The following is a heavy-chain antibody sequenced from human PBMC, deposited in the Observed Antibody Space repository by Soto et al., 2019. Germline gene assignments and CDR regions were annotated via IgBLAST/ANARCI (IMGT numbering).Heavy chain of an antibody. CDR3: AIVEALNRSLGYFES. J-gene: IGHJ4*02. V-gene: IGHV4-31*03. CDR2: IYHSGST. Sequence: QVQLQESGPGLVKPSQTLSLTCTVSGGSIRRSDYYWSWVRQFPGRGVEWIGYIYHSGSTFYNPSLMSRGVISVVTSRTQFSLSLTSLTAPDTAFYYCAIVEALNRSLGYFESWGQGIRVTVTS. D-gene: IGHD3-9*01. CDR1: GGSIRRSDYY.